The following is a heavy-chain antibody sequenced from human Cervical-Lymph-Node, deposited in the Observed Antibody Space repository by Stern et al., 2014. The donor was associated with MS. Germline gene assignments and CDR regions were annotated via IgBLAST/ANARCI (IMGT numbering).Heavy chain of an antibody. V-gene: IGHV5-51*03. CDR1: GYRFTNNW. CDR2: IYPGDSDT. D-gene: IGHD1-1*01. CDR3: ARRGHGYMGIDY. Sequence: VQLVQSGAEVRKPGESLRISCEVSGYRFTNNWIGWVRQASGKGLEWVGIIYPGDSDTRYRPSFQVQVTIFVDKSNSITYRQWSSLKASDTAMYYCARRGHGYMGIDYWGQGTLVTVSS. J-gene: IGHJ4*02.